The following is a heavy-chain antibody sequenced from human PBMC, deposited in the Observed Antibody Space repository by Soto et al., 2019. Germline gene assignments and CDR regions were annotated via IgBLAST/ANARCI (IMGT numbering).Heavy chain of an antibody. V-gene: IGHV1-18*04. CDR2: ISAYNGNT. CDR1: GYTFTSYG. Sequence: ASVKVSCKASGYTFTSYGISWVRQGPGQGLEWMGWISAYNGNTNYAQKLKGRVTMTTDTSTSTAYMELRSLRPDDTAVYYCARDPLITMIVVVVYGMDVWGQGTTVTVSS. D-gene: IGHD3-22*01. CDR3: ARDPLITMIVVVVYGMDV. J-gene: IGHJ6*02.